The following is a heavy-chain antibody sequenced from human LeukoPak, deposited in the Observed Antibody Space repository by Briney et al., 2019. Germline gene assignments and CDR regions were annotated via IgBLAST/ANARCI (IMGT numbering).Heavy chain of an antibody. CDR3: ARSAGGRGYY. D-gene: IGHD3-16*01. Sequence: PSETLSLTCAVYGGSFSGYYWSWIRQPPGKGLEWIGEINHSGSTNYNPSLKSRVTISVDTSKNQFSLKLSSVTAADTAVYYCARSAGGRGYYWGEGTLVTVSS. J-gene: IGHJ4*02. V-gene: IGHV4-34*01. CDR2: INHSGST. CDR1: GGSFSGYY.